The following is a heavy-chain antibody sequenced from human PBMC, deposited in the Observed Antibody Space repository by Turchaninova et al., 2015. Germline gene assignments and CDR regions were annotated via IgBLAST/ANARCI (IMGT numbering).Heavy chain of an antibody. CDR2: FYWDDDM. Sequence: QITLKESGPTLVKPTHTLPLTVTFPGSSISTSGVGVGWNRQPPGKALEWLALFYWDDDMRYSPSLNSRLTITKETSKNQVVLTMTDMDPVDTATYYCALRGRDCGGDCFALWGQGTLVTVSS. V-gene: IGHV2-5*02. CDR3: ALRGRDCGGDCFAL. D-gene: IGHD2-21*02. J-gene: IGHJ4*02. CDR1: GSSISTSGVG.